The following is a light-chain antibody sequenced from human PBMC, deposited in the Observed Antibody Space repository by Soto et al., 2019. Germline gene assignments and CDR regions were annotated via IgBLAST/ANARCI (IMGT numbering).Light chain of an antibody. V-gene: IGKV1-13*02. CDR3: QQFNSYPL. J-gene: IGKJ3*01. Sequence: AIQLTQSPSSLSASVGDRVTITCRASQGISSALAWYQQKPGKAPKLLIYDASSLESGVPSRFSGSGSGTDFTFTISSLQPEDFATYYCQQFNSYPLFGPGTKVDIK. CDR1: QGISSA. CDR2: DAS.